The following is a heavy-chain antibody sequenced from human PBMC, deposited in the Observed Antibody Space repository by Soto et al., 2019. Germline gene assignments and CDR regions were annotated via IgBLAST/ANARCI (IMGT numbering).Heavy chain of an antibody. CDR2: VYYSGSA. V-gene: IGHV4-39*01. CDR1: GASISSSTFY. CDR3: VRHAPYRSGWASRNDY. J-gene: IGHJ4*02. D-gene: IGHD6-19*01. Sequence: QLQLQESGPGLVKPSETLSLTCTVSGASISSSTFYWGWIRQPPGKGLEWIGTVYYSGSAYYNPSLKSRLTISVDTSKNQFSLKLSSVTAADTALYYCVRHAPYRSGWASRNDYWGQGTLVTVSS.